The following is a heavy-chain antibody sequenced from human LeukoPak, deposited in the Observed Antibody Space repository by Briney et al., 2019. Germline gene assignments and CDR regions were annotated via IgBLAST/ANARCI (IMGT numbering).Heavy chain of an antibody. CDR1: GFTFSSYW. CDR2: INSDGSST. Sequence: GGSLRLSCAASGFTFSSYWMHWVRQAPGKGLVWVSRINSDGSSTSYADSVKGRFTISRDNAKNTLYLQMNSLRAEDTAVYYCAREFGTFAARTHQSYYFDYWGQGTLVTVSS. V-gene: IGHV3-74*01. J-gene: IGHJ4*02. D-gene: IGHD6-6*01. CDR3: AREFGTFAARTHQSYYFDY.